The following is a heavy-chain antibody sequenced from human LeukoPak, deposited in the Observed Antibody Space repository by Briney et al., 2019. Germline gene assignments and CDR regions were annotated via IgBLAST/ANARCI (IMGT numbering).Heavy chain of an antibody. J-gene: IGHJ4*02. CDR1: GGSISSYY. D-gene: IGHD6-19*01. CDR2: IYYSGST. CDR3: ASLLPGIAVAGN. V-gene: IGHV4-59*01. Sequence: PSETLSLTCTVSGGSISSYYWSWIRQPPGKGLEWIGYIYYSGSTNYNPSLKSRVTISVDTSKNQFSLKLSSVTAADTAVYYCASLLPGIAVAGNWGQGTLATVSS.